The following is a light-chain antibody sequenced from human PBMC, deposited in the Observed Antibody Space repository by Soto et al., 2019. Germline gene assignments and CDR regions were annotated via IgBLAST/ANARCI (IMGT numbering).Light chain of an antibody. CDR1: QSISSW. V-gene: IGKV1-5*01. CDR2: DAS. J-gene: IGKJ1*01. Sequence: DIQMTQSPSTLSASVGARVIITCRASQSISSWLAWYQQKPGKAPNLLIYDASSLESGVPSRFSGSGSGTEFTLTISSLQPDDFATYCCQEYYNFPRTFGQGTKVEIK. CDR3: QEYYNFPRT.